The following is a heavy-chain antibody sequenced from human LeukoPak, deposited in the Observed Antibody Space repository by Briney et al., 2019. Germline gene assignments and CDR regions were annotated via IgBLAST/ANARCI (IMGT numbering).Heavy chain of an antibody. CDR2: MNPNSGNT. J-gene: IGHJ5*02. CDR3: ARRGRGYCSGGSCFYWFDP. CDR1: GYTFTSYD. V-gene: IGHV1-8*01. D-gene: IGHD2-15*01. Sequence: ASVKVSCKASGYTFTSYDINWVRQATGQGLEWMGWMNPNSGNTGYAQKFQGRVTMTRNTSISTAYVELSSLRSEDTAVYYCARRGRGYCSGGSCFYWFDPWGQGTLVTVSS.